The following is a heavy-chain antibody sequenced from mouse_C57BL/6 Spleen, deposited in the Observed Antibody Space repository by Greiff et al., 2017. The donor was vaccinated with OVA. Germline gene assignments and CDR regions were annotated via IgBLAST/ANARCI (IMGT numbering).Heavy chain of an antibody. D-gene: IGHD1-1*01. V-gene: IGHV5-17*01. CDR1: GFTFSDYG. Sequence: DVMLVESGGGLVKPGGSLKLSCAASGFTFSDYGMHWVRQAPEKGLEWVAYISSGSSTIYYADTVKGRFTISRDNAKNTLFLQMTSLRSEDTAMYYCAGGSSYAWCAYWGQGTLVTVSA. CDR2: ISSGSSTI. CDR3: AGGSSYAWCAY. J-gene: IGHJ3*01.